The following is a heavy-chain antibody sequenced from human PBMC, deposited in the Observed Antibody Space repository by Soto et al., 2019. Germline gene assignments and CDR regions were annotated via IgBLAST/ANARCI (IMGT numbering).Heavy chain of an antibody. CDR1: GFTFSSYW. CDR2: INSDGSST. V-gene: IGHV3-74*01. D-gene: IGHD1-26*01. Sequence: EVQLVESGGGLVQPGGSLRLSCAASGFTFSSYWMHWVRQAPGKGLVWVSRINSDGSSTNYADSVKGRFTISRDNAKNMLYLQMNSLRAEDTAVYYCARGGSLNWYFDLWGRGTLVTVSS. CDR3: ARGGSLNWYFDL. J-gene: IGHJ2*01.